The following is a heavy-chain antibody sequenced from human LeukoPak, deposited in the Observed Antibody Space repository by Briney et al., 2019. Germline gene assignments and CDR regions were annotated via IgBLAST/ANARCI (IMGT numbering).Heavy chain of an antibody. CDR2: IIPIFGTA. J-gene: IGHJ3*02. D-gene: IGHD3-9*01. CDR1: GGTFSSYA. V-gene: IGHV1-69*05. CDR3: ATRLDYDISYAFDI. Sequence: GSSVKVSCKASGGTFSSYAISWVRQAPGQGLEWMGGIIPIFGTANYAQKFQGRVTITTDESTSTAYMELSSLRSEDTAVYYCATRLDYDISYAFDIWGQGTMVTVSS.